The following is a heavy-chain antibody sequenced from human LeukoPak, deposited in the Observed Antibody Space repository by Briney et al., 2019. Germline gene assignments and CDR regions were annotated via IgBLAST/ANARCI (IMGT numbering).Heavy chain of an antibody. J-gene: IGHJ5*02. CDR3: ARFNFWSGYYDWFDP. D-gene: IGHD3-3*01. CDR2: ISAYNGNT. Sequence: ASVKVSCKASGYTFTSYGISWVRQAPGQGLEWMGWISAYNGNTNYAQKLQGRVTMTTDTSTSTAYMELRSLRSDDTAVYYCARFNFWSGYYDWFDPWGQGTLDTVSS. CDR1: GYTFTSYG. V-gene: IGHV1-18*01.